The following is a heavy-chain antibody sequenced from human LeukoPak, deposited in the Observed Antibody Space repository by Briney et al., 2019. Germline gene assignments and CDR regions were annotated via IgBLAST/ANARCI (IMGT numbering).Heavy chain of an antibody. D-gene: IGHD3-22*01. CDR3: AKDQDDSSGYYGDIDY. CDR1: GFTFSSYA. Sequence: GGSLRLSCAASGFTFSSYAMSWVRQAPGKGLEWVSAISGSGGSTYYADSVKGRLTISRDNSKNKLYLQMNSLRAEDTSVYYCAKDQDDSSGYYGDIDYWGQGTLVTVSS. CDR2: ISGSGGST. V-gene: IGHV3-23*01. J-gene: IGHJ4*02.